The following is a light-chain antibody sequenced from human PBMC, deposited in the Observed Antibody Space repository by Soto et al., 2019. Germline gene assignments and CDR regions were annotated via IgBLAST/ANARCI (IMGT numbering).Light chain of an antibody. CDR2: DAS. CDR3: QQRSNWLT. Sequence: EIVFTKSPAPLSLSPGERATLSCRASQSVSSYLAWYQQKPGQAPRLLIYDASNRATGIPARFSGSGSGTDFTLTISSLEPEDFAVYYCQQRSNWLTFGGGTKVDIK. V-gene: IGKV3-11*01. CDR1: QSVSSY. J-gene: IGKJ4*01.